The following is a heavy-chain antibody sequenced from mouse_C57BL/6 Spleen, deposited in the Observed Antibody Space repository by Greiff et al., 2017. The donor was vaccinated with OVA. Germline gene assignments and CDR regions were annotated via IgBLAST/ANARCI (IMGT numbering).Heavy chain of an antibody. J-gene: IGHJ2*01. CDR3: ARNGDYYSNSGHFDY. CDR1: GFSLTSYG. V-gene: IGHV2-2*01. CDR2: IWRGGST. D-gene: IGHD2-5*01. Sequence: VKLMESGPGLVQPSQSLSITCTVSGFSLTSYGVHWVRQSPGKGLEWLGVIWRGGSTDYNAAFISRLSISKDNSKSQVFFKMNSLQADDTAIYYCARNGDYYSNSGHFDYWGQGTTLTVSS.